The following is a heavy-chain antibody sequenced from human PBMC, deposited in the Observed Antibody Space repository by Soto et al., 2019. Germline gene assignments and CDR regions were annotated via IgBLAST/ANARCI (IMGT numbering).Heavy chain of an antibody. CDR1: GFTFSSYG. CDR2: ISYDGSNK. D-gene: IGHD3-9*01. J-gene: IGHJ6*04. V-gene: IGHV3-30*18. CDR3: EKDLFGEGYFDGPSGYYYSYYGMDV. Sequence: GGSLRLSCAASGFTFSSYGMHWVRQAPGKGLEWVAVISYDGSNKYYADSVKGRFTISRDNSKNTLYLQMNSLRAEDTAVYYCEKDLFGEGYFDGPSGYYYSYYGMDVGGKGPRVTVPS.